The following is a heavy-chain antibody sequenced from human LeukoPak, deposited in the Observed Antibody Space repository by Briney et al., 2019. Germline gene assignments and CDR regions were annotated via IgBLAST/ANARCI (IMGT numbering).Heavy chain of an antibody. V-gene: IGHV3-73*01. CDR1: GFAFSGFY. CDR3: TRQHCSGGSCSYVDY. CDR2: IRNKPSSYTT. J-gene: IGHJ4*02. D-gene: IGHD2-15*01. Sequence: GGSLRLSCAASGFAFSGFYMHWVRQASGRGLEWVGLIRNKPSSYTTLYAASVKGRFTIARDDSRNTAYLQMNSLKADDTDVYYCTRQHCSGGSCSYVDYWGQGTLVTVSS.